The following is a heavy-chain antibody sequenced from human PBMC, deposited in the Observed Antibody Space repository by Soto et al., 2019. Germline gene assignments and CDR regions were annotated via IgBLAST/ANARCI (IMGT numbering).Heavy chain of an antibody. CDR1: VFTFISYS. J-gene: IGHJ3*02. D-gene: IGHD3-16*02. V-gene: IGHV3-21*01. CDR2: ISSSSSYI. Sequence: GWSLGLCCASSVFTFISYSMNWVRQAPGKGLEWVSSISSSSSYIYYADSVKGRFTISRDNAKNSLYLQMNSLRAEDTAVYYCARARPQYDYVWGSYRENGFDIWGQGTMVTVSS. CDR3: ARARPQYDYVWGSYRENGFDI.